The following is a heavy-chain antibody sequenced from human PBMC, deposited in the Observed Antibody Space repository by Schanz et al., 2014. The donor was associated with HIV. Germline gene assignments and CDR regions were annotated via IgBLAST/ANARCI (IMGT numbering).Heavy chain of an antibody. CDR3: ARAFCSGGSCFAGYGLDV. V-gene: IGHV4-59*10. Sequence: QVQLQQWGAGLLKPSETLSLTCSVSGGSIGNYYWSWVRQPAGKGLEWIGRIHATGSTSYSPSLKSRVTVSGDPSQNQISLNLSSVTAADTAVYYCARAFCSGGSCFAGYGLDVWGQGTTVTVSS. D-gene: IGHD2-15*01. CDR1: GGSIGNYY. CDR2: IHATGST. J-gene: IGHJ6*02.